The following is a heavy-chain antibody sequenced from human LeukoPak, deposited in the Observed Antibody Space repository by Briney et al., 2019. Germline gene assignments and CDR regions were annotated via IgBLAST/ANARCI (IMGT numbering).Heavy chain of an antibody. CDR2: ISSSGSTI. V-gene: IGHV3-11*01. CDR1: GFTFSDYH. CDR3: ARGGSYYDSSGYYHGPVYY. J-gene: IGHJ4*02. Sequence: GGSLRLSCAASGFTFSDYHMSWIRQAPGKGLEWVSYISSSGSTIYYADSVKGRFTISRDNAKNSLYLQMNSLRAEDTAVYYCARGGSYYDSSGYYHGPVYYWGQGTLVTVSS. D-gene: IGHD3-22*01.